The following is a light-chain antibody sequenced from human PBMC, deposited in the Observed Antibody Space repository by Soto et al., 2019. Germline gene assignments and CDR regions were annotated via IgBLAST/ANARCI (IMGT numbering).Light chain of an antibody. V-gene: IGLV2-11*01. CDR1: SSDVGNYNY. Sequence: QSALTQPRSVSGSPGQSVTISCTGTSSDVGNYNYVSWYQHHPGKAPKLIIYDVIKRPSGVPDRFSGSKSGITASLTISGLQADDEADYYCCSYAATSTLVFGGGTKLTVL. CDR3: CSYAATSTLV. CDR2: DVI. J-gene: IGLJ3*02.